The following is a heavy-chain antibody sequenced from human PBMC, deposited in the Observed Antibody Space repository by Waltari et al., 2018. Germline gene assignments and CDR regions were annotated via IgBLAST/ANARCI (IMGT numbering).Heavy chain of an antibody. CDR2: IYTSGST. Sequence: QVQLQESGPGLVKPSQTLSLTCTVSGGSISSGSYYWSWIRQPAGTGLGWIGYIYTSGSTNYNPSLKSRVTISVDTSKNQFSLKLSSVTAADTAVYYCARSIVVVVADQVHYYYYGMDVWGQGTTVTVSS. CDR1: GGSISSGSYY. V-gene: IGHV4-61*09. J-gene: IGHJ6*02. D-gene: IGHD2-15*01. CDR3: ARSIVVVVADQVHYYYYGMDV.